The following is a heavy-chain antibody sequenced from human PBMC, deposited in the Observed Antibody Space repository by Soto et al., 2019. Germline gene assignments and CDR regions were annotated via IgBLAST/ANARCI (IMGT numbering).Heavy chain of an antibody. CDR3: AIGHSIAVAGTRLFDY. D-gene: IGHD6-19*01. Sequence: SETLSLTCAVYGGSFSGYYWSWIRQPPGKGLEWIGEINHSGSTNYNPSLKSRVTISVDTSKNQFSLKLSSVTAADTAVYYCAIGHSIAVAGTRLFDYRGQGTLGTVSS. J-gene: IGHJ4*02. V-gene: IGHV4-34*01. CDR1: GGSFSGYY. CDR2: INHSGST.